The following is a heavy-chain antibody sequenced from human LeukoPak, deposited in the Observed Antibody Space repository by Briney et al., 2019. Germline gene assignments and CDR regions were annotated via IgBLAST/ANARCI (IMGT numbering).Heavy chain of an antibody. CDR2: INPNSGGT. CDR1: GYTFTGYY. D-gene: IGHD3-22*01. J-gene: IGHJ4*02. CDR3: ARDPISVFPTICKTNYYDSSGYPDY. V-gene: IGHV1-2*02. Sequence: GASVKVSCKASGYTFTGYYMRWVRQAPGQGLEWMGWINPNSGGTNYAQKFQGRVTMTRDTSISIAYMELSRLRSDDTAVYYCARDPISVFPTICKTNYYDSSGYPDYWGQGTLVTASS.